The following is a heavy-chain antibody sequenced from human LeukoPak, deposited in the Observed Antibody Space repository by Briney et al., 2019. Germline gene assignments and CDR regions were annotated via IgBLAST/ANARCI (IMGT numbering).Heavy chain of an antibody. J-gene: IGHJ1*01. CDR2: ISSSSSYI. D-gene: IGHD2-15*01. CDR1: GFTFSSYS. V-gene: IGHV3-21*01. Sequence: GGSLRLSCAASGFTFSSYSMNWVRQAPGKGLEWVSSISSSSSYIYYADSVKGRFTISRDNAKNSLYLQMNSLRAEDTAVYYCARVRSSSLKTSAEYFLHWGQGTLVTVSS. CDR3: ARVRSSSLKTSAEYFLH.